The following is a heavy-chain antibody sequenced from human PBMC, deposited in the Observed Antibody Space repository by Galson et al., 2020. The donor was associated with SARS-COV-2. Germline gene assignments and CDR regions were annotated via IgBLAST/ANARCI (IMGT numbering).Heavy chain of an antibody. V-gene: IGHV3-30*04. CDR2: ISYDGSNQ. CDR1: GFTFSSYA. CDR3: AREEVGAINWFDP. J-gene: IGHJ5*02. Sequence: LSLTCAASGFTFSSYAMHWVRQAPGKGLEWVAVISYDGSNQYYAASGKGRFTICRDNSNNTLYLQMNNLRAEDTAVYYCAREEVGAINWFDPWGQGTLVTVSS. D-gene: IGHD1-26*01.